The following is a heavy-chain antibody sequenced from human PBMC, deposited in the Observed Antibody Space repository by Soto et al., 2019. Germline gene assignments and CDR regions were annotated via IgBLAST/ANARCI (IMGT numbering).Heavy chain of an antibody. CDR1: GGTFSSYA. D-gene: IGHD3-3*01. CDR2: IIPIFGTA. Sequence: QVQLVQSGAEVKKPGSSVKVSCKASGGTFSSYAISWVRQAPGQGLEWMGGIIPIFGTANYEQKFKGRVTITADESTSTAYMELSSLRSEDKAVYYCAIATMSPYYFDYWGQGTLVTVSS. J-gene: IGHJ4*02. V-gene: IGHV1-69*01. CDR3: AIATMSPYYFDY.